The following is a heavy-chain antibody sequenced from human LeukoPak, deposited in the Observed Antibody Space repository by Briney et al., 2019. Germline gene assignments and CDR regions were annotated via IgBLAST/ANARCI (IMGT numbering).Heavy chain of an antibody. V-gene: IGHV3-30*04. CDR1: GFTFSSYA. D-gene: IGHD6-19*01. CDR2: ISYDGSNK. CDR3: ARDRGPYSSGWYGGVDY. J-gene: IGHJ4*02. Sequence: RGSLRLSCAASGFTFSSYAMHWVRQAPGKGLEWVAVISYDGSNKYYADSVKGRFTISRDNSKNTLYLQMNSLRAEDTAVYYRARDRGPYSSGWYGGVDYWGQGTLVTVSS.